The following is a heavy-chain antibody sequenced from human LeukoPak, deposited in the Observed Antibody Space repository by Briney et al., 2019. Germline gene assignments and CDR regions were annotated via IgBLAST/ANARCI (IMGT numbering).Heavy chain of an antibody. CDR3: ARGRRRLVKGDWFDP. D-gene: IGHD3-9*01. CDR2: IYYSGST. CDR1: GGSISSYY. Sequence: SETLSLTCTVSGGSISSYYWSWIRQPPGKGLEWIGYIYYSGSTNYNPSLKSRVTILVDTSKYQFSLKLSSVTAADTAVYYCARGRRRLVKGDWFDPWGQGTLVTVSS. V-gene: IGHV4-59*01. J-gene: IGHJ5*02.